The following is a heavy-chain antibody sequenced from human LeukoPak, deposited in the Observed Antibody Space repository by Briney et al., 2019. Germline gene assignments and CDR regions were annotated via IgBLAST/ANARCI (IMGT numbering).Heavy chain of an antibody. Sequence: PGGSLRLSCAVSGFSFSSYWMHWVRQAPGKGLVWVSRINSDGSSTSYADSVKGRFTISRDNAKNTLYLQMNSLRAEDTAVYYCAKLGTWLQYPFDFWGQGTLVTVSS. CDR2: INSDGSST. CDR1: GFSFSSYW. J-gene: IGHJ4*02. CDR3: AKLGTWLQYPFDF. V-gene: IGHV3-74*01. D-gene: IGHD5-24*01.